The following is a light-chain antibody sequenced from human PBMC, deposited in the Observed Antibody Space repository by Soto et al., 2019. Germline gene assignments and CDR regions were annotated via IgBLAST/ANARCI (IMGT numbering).Light chain of an antibody. CDR1: SSDVGPYNL. J-gene: IGLJ2*01. Sequence: QSALTQSASVSGSPGQSITISCTGSSSDVGPYNLVSWYQHHPGKAPKLMISEVVKRPSGVSNRFSGSKSGNTASLTISGLQAEDEADYYCCSYAGSSMFVFGGGTQLTVL. CDR2: EVV. V-gene: IGLV2-23*02. CDR3: CSYAGSSMFV.